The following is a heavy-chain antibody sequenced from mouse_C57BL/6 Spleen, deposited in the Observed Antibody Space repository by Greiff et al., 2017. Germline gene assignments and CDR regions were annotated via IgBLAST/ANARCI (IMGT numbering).Heavy chain of an antibody. J-gene: IGHJ2*01. CDR3: AIYFYDGYFDY. CDR2: INPGSGGT. D-gene: IGHD2-3*01. V-gene: IGHV1-54*01. CDR1: GYAFTNYL. Sequence: QVQLQQSGAELVRPGTSVKVSCKASGYAFTNYLIEWVKQRPGQGLEWIGVINPGSGGTNDNEKFKGKATLTADKSSSTAYMQLSSLTSEDSAVYFCAIYFYDGYFDYWGQGTTLTVSS.